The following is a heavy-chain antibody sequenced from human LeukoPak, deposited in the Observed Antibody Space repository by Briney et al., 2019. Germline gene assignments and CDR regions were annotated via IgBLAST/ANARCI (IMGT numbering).Heavy chain of an antibody. D-gene: IGHD5-24*01. CDR1: GYTFTNYY. Sequence: ASGKVSCKASGYTFTNYYMHWVRQAPGQGLEWMGIINPSGGSTSYAQNFQGRVTMTRDTSTSTVYMELSSLRSEDTAVYYCARDNLGRWLQFYPDKWGQGTLVTLSA. CDR3: ARDNLGRWLQFYPDK. J-gene: IGHJ4*02. CDR2: INPSGGST. V-gene: IGHV1-46*01.